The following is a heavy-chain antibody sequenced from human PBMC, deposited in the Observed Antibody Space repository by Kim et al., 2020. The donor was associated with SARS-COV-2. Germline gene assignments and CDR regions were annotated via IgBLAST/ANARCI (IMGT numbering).Heavy chain of an antibody. V-gene: IGHV1-46*01. CDR3: ARDGQQLVPRYWFDP. CDR2: INPSGGST. Sequence: ASVKVSCKASGYTFTSYYMHWVRQAPGQGLEWMGIINPSGGSTSYAQKFQGRVTMTRDTSTSTVYMELSSLRSEDTAVYYCARDGQQLVPRYWFDPWGQGTLVTVSS. CDR1: GYTFTSYY. D-gene: IGHD6-13*01. J-gene: IGHJ5*02.